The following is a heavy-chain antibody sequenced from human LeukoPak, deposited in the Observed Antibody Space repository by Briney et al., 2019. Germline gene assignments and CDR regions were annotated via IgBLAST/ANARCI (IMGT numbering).Heavy chain of an antibody. CDR2: ISYSGST. Sequence: SETLSLTCTVSGGSISNYYWTWIRQPPGKGLEWIGYISYSGSTNYNPSLKSRVTISLDTSKNQFSLRLSSLTAADTAVYYCARDSYYYGLDVWGQGTTVAVSS. CDR3: ARDSYYYGLDV. CDR1: GGSISNYY. J-gene: IGHJ6*02. V-gene: IGHV4-59*08. D-gene: IGHD2-21*01.